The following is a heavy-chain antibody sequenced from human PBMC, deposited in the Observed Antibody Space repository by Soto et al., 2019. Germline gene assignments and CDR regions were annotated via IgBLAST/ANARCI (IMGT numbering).Heavy chain of an antibody. CDR2: ISWDGGST. D-gene: IGHD1-26*01. CDR3: AKGGSQIGSYSDY. CDR1: GFTFDDYT. Sequence: GGSLRLSCAASGFTFDDYTMHWVRQAPGKGLEWVSLISWDGGSTYYADSVKGRFTISRDNSKNSLYLQMNSLRTEDTALYYCAKGGSQIGSYSDYWGQGTLVTVSS. V-gene: IGHV3-43*01. J-gene: IGHJ4*02.